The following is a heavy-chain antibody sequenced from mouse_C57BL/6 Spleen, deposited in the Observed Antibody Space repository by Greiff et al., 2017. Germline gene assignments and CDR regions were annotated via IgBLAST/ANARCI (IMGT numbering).Heavy chain of an antibody. J-gene: IGHJ4*01. CDR1: GYTFTSYW. Sequence: VQLQQPGAELVKPGASVKLSCKASGYTFTSYWITWVKQTPGQGLEWIGDIYPGSGSTTYNEKLKSKATLTVDTSSSTAYMQLSSLTSEDSAVYYYAESYNERRCYAMGYWGQGTSVTVSS. V-gene: IGHV1-55*01. CDR2: IYPGSGST. CDR3: AESYNERRCYAMGY. D-gene: IGHD2-12*01.